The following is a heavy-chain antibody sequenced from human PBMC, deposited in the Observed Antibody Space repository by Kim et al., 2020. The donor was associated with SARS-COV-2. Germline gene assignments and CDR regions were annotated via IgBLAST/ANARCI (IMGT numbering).Heavy chain of an antibody. D-gene: IGHD3-16*01. Sequence: GGTTEYAASVKGKFTISRDESRSVAYLQMNSLQTEDTAVYYCSRGLYDYWGQGTLVTVSS. CDR3: SRGLYDY. CDR2: GGTT. V-gene: IGHV3-49*02. J-gene: IGHJ4*02.